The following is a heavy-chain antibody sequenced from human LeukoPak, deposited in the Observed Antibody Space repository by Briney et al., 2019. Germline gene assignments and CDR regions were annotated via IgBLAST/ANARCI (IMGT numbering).Heavy chain of an antibody. J-gene: IGHJ4*02. V-gene: IGHV3-21*01. CDR1: GFTFSSYS. D-gene: IGHD5-18*01. CDR2: ISSSSSYI. CDR3: AREEDTAMDY. Sequence: GGPLRLSCAASGFTFSSYSMNWVRQAPGKGLEWVSSISSSSSYIYYADSVKGRFTISRDNAKNSLYLQMNSLRAEDTAVYYCAREEDTAMDYWGQGTLVTVSS.